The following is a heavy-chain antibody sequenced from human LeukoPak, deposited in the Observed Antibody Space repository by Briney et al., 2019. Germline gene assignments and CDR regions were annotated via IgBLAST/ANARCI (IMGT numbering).Heavy chain of an antibody. CDR1: GGSISSYY. V-gene: IGHV4-59*01. D-gene: IGHD3-16*02. CDR2: IYYSGST. Sequence: SETLSLTCTVSGGSISSYYWSWIRQPPGKGLEWIGYIYYSGSTNYNPSLKSRVTISVDTSKNQFSLKLSSVTAADTAVYYCARSPSDYDYVWRSYRYSYYYMDVWGKGTTVTISS. J-gene: IGHJ6*03. CDR3: ARSPSDYDYVWRSYRYSYYYMDV.